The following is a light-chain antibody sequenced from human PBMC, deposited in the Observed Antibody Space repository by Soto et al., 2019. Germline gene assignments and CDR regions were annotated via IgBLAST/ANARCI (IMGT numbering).Light chain of an antibody. Sequence: QSVLTQPASVSGSPGQSITISCTGTSIDVGGYDYVSWYQQHPGKAPQLMIYEVSNRPSGVSNRFSGSKSGNTASLTISGLQAEDDADYYCSSYTISSTLVFGGGTKLTVL. CDR1: SIDVGGYDY. V-gene: IGLV2-14*01. J-gene: IGLJ2*01. CDR3: SSYTISSTLV. CDR2: EVS.